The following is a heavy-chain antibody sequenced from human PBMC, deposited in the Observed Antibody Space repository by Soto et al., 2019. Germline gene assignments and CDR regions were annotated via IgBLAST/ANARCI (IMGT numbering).Heavy chain of an antibody. J-gene: IGHJ6*02. CDR2: ISSGSNYI. CDR1: GFPFSTYG. CDR3: AKMGYGSGRWDYYYGMDV. Sequence: PGGSLRLSCAASGFPFSTYGMNWVRQAPGKGLEWVSSISSGSNYIDYADSVKGRFTISRDNSKNTLYLQMNSLRAEDTAVYYCAKMGYGSGRWDYYYGMDVWGQGTTVTVSS. D-gene: IGHD3-10*01. V-gene: IGHV3-21*04.